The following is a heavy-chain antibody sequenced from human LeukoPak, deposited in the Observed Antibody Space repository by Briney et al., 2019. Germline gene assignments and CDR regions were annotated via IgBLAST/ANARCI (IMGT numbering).Heavy chain of an antibody. CDR1: GFTFSDYY. D-gene: IGHD3-16*02. Sequence: GGSLRLSCAASGFTFSDYYMSWIRQAPGKGLEWVSYISSSGSTIYYADSVKGRFTISRDNAKNSLYLQMNSLRAEDTAVYYCAREDYDYVWGSYRYAARKYYFDYWGQGTLVTVSS. CDR2: ISSSGSTI. J-gene: IGHJ4*02. CDR3: AREDYDYVWGSYRYAARKYYFDY. V-gene: IGHV3-11*04.